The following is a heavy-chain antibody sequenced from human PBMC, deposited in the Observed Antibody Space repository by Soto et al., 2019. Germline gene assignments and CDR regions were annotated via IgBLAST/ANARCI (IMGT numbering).Heavy chain of an antibody. CDR3: AKDSSSYLSGSHMD. Sequence: GGSLRLSCAASGFTFDDYAMHWVRQAPGKGLEWVSGISWNSGSIGYADSVKGRFTISRDNAKNSLYLQMNSLRAEDTALYYCAKDSSSYLSGSHMDWGKGTLVTVSS. CDR1: GFTFDDYA. D-gene: IGHD1-26*01. CDR2: ISWNSGSI. V-gene: IGHV3-9*01. J-gene: IGHJ4*02.